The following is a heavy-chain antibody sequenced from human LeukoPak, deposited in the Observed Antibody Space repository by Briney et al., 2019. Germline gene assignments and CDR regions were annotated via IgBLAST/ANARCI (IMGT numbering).Heavy chain of an antibody. CDR3: ARHELPALFGY. V-gene: IGHV1-18*01. J-gene: IGHJ4*02. CDR2: ISGYNGNT. Sequence: ASVKVSCKASGYTFNNSDFSWVRQAPGQGLEWMGWISGWISGYNGNTSYAQKFQGRVTVTTDTSTTTAYLDLRSLRSDDTAVYYCARHELPALFGYWGQGTLVTVSS. CDR1: GYTFNNSD. D-gene: IGHD1-26*01.